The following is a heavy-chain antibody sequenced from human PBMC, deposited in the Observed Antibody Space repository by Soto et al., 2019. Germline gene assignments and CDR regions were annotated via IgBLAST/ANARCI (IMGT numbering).Heavy chain of an antibody. CDR2: ISAYNGNT. Sequence: GASVKVSCTASGYTFTSYGISWVRQAPGQGLEWMGWISAYNGNTNYAQKLQGRVTMTTDTSTSTAYMELRSLRSDDAAVYYCARDGQWLVRYAFDIWGQGTMVTVSS. D-gene: IGHD6-19*01. J-gene: IGHJ3*02. V-gene: IGHV1-18*01. CDR1: GYTFTSYG. CDR3: ARDGQWLVRYAFDI.